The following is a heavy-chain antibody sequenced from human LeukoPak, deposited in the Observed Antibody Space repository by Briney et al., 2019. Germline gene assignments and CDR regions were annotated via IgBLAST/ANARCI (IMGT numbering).Heavy chain of an antibody. D-gene: IGHD4-17*01. CDR3: AKDRGYGEHEPFES. V-gene: IGHV3-30*18. CDR1: GFTFSDYA. J-gene: IGHJ4*02. CDR2: ASHDEVGK. Sequence: PGVSLRLSCVGSGFTFSDYAIHWVRQAPGRGLEWVAVASHDEVGKQFADSVTGRFTLSRDNSRDSLHLQMNRLRDEDTGVYYCAKDRGYGEHEPFESWGQGSLVIVSS.